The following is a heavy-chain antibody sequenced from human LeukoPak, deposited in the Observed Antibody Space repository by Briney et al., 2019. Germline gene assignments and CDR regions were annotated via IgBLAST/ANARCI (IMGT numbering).Heavy chain of an antibody. J-gene: IGHJ6*03. CDR1: EFSVGSNY. V-gene: IGHV3-66*01. CDR3: AKEGLMVRGVTRNYYYYYMDV. D-gene: IGHD3-10*01. CDR2: IYSGGST. Sequence: GGSLRLSCAASEFSVGSNYMTWVRQAPGKGLEWVSLIYSGGSTYYADSVKGRFTISRDNSKNTLYLQMNSLRAEDTAVYYCAKEGLMVRGVTRNYYYYYMDVWGKGTTVTVSS.